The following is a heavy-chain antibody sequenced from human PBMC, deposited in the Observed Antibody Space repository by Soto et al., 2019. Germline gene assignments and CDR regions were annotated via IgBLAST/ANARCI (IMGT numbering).Heavy chain of an antibody. Sequence: SETLSLTCAVYGGSFSGYYWSWIRQPPGKGLEWIGEINHSGSTNYNPSLKSRVTTSVDTSKNQFSLKLSSVTAADTAVYYCARGGYYGSGRNGMDVWGQGTTVTVSS. CDR2: INHSGST. D-gene: IGHD3-10*01. CDR3: ARGGYYGSGRNGMDV. V-gene: IGHV4-34*01. J-gene: IGHJ6*02. CDR1: GGSFSGYY.